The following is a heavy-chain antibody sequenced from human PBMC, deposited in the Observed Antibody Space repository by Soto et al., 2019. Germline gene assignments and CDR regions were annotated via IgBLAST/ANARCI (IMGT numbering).Heavy chain of an antibody. Sequence: QVQLVESGGGVVQPGRSLRLSCAASGFTFSSYGMHWVRQAPGKGLEWVAVIWYDGSNKYYADSVKGRFTISRDNSKNTLYLQMNSLRAEDTAVYYCAREGEGWSYFSGYYYGMDVWGQGTLVTVTS. CDR3: AREGEGWSYFSGYYYGMDV. CDR1: GFTFSSYG. J-gene: IGHJ6*02. CDR2: IWYDGSNK. D-gene: IGHD3-10*01. V-gene: IGHV3-33*01.